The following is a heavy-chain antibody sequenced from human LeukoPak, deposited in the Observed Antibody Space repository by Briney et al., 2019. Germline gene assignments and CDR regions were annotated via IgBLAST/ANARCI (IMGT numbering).Heavy chain of an antibody. CDR1: GGSISSYY. V-gene: IGHV4-59*12. CDR3: ARVRGITMIVYDAFDI. D-gene: IGHD3-22*01. CDR2: IYYSGST. J-gene: IGHJ3*02. Sequence: SETLSLTCTVSGGSISSYYWGWIRQPPGKGLEWIGYIYYSGSTNYNPSLKSRVTISVDTSKNQFSLKLSSVTAADTAVYYCARVRGITMIVYDAFDIWGQGTMVTVSS.